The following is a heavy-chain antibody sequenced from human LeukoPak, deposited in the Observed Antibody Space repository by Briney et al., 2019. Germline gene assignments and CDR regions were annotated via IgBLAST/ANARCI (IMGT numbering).Heavy chain of an antibody. CDR2: ISWDGGST. CDR1: GFTFDDYT. V-gene: IGHV3-43*01. CDR3: AKGGVLRFLEYGMDV. Sequence: GGSLRLSCAASGFTFDDYTMHWVRQAPGKGLEWVSLISWDGGSTYYADSVKGRFTISRDNSKNSLYLQMNSLRTEDTALYYCAKGGVLRFLEYGMDVWGQGTTVTVSS. J-gene: IGHJ6*02. D-gene: IGHD3-3*01.